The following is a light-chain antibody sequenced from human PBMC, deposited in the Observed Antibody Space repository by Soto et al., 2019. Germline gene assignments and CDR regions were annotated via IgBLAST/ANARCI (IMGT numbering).Light chain of an antibody. CDR3: ATWDDNRKGV. V-gene: IGLV1-44*01. Sequence: QSVLTQPPSASGTPGQRIILSCSGSTSNIESHSVNWYQHVPGTAPKLLIVTNNQRPSGVPDRFSGSKSGASASLVISGLQSEDEATYYCATWDDNRKGVFGTGTKVTVL. J-gene: IGLJ1*01. CDR2: TNN. CDR1: TSNIESHS.